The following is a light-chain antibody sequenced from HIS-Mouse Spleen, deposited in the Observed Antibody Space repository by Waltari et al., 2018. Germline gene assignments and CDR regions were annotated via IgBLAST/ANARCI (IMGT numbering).Light chain of an antibody. CDR1: SSDVGRYNL. CDR3: CSYAGSSTFEV. V-gene: IGLV2-23*03. CDR2: EGS. Sequence: QSALTQPASVSGSPGQSITISCTGTSSDVGRYNLVSWYQPHPGKAPKLMIYEGSKRPSGVSNRLSGSKSGNTASLTIAGLQAEDEADYYCCSYAGSSTFEVFGGGTKLTVL. J-gene: IGLJ2*01.